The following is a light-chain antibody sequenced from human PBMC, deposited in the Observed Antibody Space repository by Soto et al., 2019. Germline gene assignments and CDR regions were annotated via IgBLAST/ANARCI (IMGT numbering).Light chain of an antibody. Sequence: QTVLTPPPSVSGTPGQRLSISRSGSKSNIGSNSVHWYQKLPGTAHKLLIYINDQRPSADPKRFSDFTSGTSVSLAISGLQSEDEADYYCASWDDRLKGYVFGTGTKVTVL. J-gene: IGLJ1*01. CDR3: ASWDDRLKGYV. CDR1: KSNIGSNS. CDR2: IND. V-gene: IGLV1-44*01.